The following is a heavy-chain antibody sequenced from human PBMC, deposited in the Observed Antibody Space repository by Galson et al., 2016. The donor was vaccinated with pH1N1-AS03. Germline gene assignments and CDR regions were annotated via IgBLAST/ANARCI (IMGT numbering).Heavy chain of an antibody. CDR3: ARDFSGDAAGRLDF. J-gene: IGHJ4*02. V-gene: IGHV3-30*19. D-gene: IGHD2-21*02. Sequence: SLRLSCAISGFTFSVYWMSWVRQAPGKGLEWVAVIAYDGSNIYYADPVKGRFSISRDNSTSTVSLQMSGLRREDTAVYYCARDFSGDAAGRLDFWGQGMLVTVSS. CDR1: GFTFSVYW. CDR2: IAYDGSNI.